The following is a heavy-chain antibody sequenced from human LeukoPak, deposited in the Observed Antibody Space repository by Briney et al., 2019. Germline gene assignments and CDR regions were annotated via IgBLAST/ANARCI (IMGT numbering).Heavy chain of an antibody. CDR3: ANENYYDSSGFLDH. CDR2: ISSDGNNK. J-gene: IGHJ4*02. CDR1: GFTFSNYG. Sequence: GGSLRLSCAASGFTFSNYGMHWVRQAPGKGLEWVAVISSDGNNKYYADSVKGRFTISRANSKNTLCLQMNSLGAEDTAVYYCANENYYDSSGFLDHWGQGTLVSVSS. D-gene: IGHD3-22*01. V-gene: IGHV3-30*18.